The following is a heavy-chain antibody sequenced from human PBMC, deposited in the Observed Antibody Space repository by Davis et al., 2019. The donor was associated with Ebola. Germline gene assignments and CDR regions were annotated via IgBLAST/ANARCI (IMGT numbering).Heavy chain of an antibody. CDR2: ISWNSGSI. CDR3: AKDPHDSYYYGSGPDAFDI. CDR1: GFTFEDYA. J-gene: IGHJ3*02. Sequence: SLKISCAASGFTFEDYAMHWVRQAPGKGLEWVSGISWNSGSIGYADSVKGRFTISRDNAKNSLYLQMNSLRAEDTALYYCAKDPHDSYYYGSGPDAFDIWGQGTMVTVSS. V-gene: IGHV3-9*01. D-gene: IGHD3-10*01.